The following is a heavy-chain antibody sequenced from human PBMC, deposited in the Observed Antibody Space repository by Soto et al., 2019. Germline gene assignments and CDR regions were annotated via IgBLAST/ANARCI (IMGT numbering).Heavy chain of an antibody. CDR1: GFTFSSYG. CDR2: ISYDGSNK. D-gene: IGHD3-22*01. V-gene: IGHV3-30*18. Sequence: GGSLRLSCAASGFTFSSYGMHWVRQAPGKGLEWVAVISYDGSNKYYAVSVMGRFTISRDNSKNTLYLQMNSLRAEDTAVYYCAKEGYYDSSGQPFYFDYWGQGSLVPVSS. CDR3: AKEGYYDSSGQPFYFDY. J-gene: IGHJ4*02.